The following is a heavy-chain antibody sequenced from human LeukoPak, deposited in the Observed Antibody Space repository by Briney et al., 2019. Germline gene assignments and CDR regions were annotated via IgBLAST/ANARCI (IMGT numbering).Heavy chain of an antibody. V-gene: IGHV4-59*08. Sequence: SETLSLTCTVSGGSISSYYWSWIRQPPGKGLEWIGYIYYSGGTNYNPSLKSRVTISVDTSKNQFSLKLSSVTAADTAVYYCARHSGDIVVVPAAPLYYWGQGTLVTVSS. CDR3: ARHSGDIVVVPAAPLYY. D-gene: IGHD2-2*01. CDR1: GGSISSYY. CDR2: IYYSGGT. J-gene: IGHJ4*02.